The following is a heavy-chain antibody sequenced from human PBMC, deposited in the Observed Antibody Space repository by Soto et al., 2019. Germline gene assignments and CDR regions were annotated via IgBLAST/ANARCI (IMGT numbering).Heavy chain of an antibody. CDR2: INAGNGNT. V-gene: IGHV1-3*01. Sequence: ASVKVSCKASVYTFTSYSMHWVRQAPGQRLEWMGWINAGNGNTKYSQKFQGRVTITRDTSASTAYMELSSLRSEDTAVYYCAREREGGNYDYVWGSYRSNAMDVWGQGTTVTVSS. J-gene: IGHJ6*02. CDR1: VYTFTSYS. D-gene: IGHD3-16*02. CDR3: AREREGGNYDYVWGSYRSNAMDV.